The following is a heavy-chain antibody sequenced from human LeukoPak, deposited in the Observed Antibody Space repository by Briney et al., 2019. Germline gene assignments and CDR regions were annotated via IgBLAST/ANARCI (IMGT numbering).Heavy chain of an antibody. D-gene: IGHD3-10*01. CDR2: IAWDDDK. V-gene: IGHV2-70*11. CDR1: GFAPRTRGMG. Sequence: SECGPALSKPTPTLTLTCTFSGFAPRTRGMGVGWIRQPPGKALEWLSRIAWDDDKYYSTSLKTRLTISKDTSNTQVVLTMTNMDPVDTATYYCARILRSGEFYYYYYYMDVWGKGTTVTVSS. J-gene: IGHJ6*03. CDR3: ARILRSGEFYYYYYYMDV.